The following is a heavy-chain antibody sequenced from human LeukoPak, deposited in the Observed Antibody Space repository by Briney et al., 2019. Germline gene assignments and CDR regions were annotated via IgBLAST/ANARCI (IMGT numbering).Heavy chain of an antibody. CDR2: ISSSGSTI. CDR1: GFTFSDYY. Sequence: GGPLRLSCAASGFTFSDYYMSWIRQAPGKGLEGVSYISSSGSTIYYADSVKGRFTISRDNAKNSLYLQMNSLRAEGTAVYYCPRTVTTFWGYHMDVWGKGTTVIVSS. V-gene: IGHV3-11*04. D-gene: IGHD1-7*01. CDR3: PRTVTTFWGYHMDV. J-gene: IGHJ6*03.